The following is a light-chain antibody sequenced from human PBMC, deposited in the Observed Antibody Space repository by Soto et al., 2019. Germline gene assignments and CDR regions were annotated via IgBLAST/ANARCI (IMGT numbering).Light chain of an antibody. J-gene: IGKJ2*01. CDR1: QGVASN. CDR3: QQYNNWPYT. V-gene: IGKV3-15*01. CDR2: SAS. Sequence: EIVMTQSPVTLSVSPGERAALSCRASQGVASNLAWYQQKPGQAPRLLIHSASTRATGIPDRFSGSGSGTEFNLTISSLQSEDFAVYYCQQYNNWPYTFGQGTKLEIK.